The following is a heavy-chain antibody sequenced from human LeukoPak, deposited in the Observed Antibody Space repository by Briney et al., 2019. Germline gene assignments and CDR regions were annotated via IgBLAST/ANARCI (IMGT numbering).Heavy chain of an antibody. CDR2: INPSGGST. J-gene: IGHJ4*02. V-gene: IGHV1-46*01. D-gene: IGHD1-26*01. CDR3: ARAYSGSYDY. CDR1: GGTFSSYA. Sequence: GASVKVSCKASGGTFSSYAISWVRQAPGQGLEWMGIINPSGGSTSYAQKFQGRVTMTRDTSTSTVYMELSSLRSEDTAVYYCARAYSGSYDYWGQGTLVTVSS.